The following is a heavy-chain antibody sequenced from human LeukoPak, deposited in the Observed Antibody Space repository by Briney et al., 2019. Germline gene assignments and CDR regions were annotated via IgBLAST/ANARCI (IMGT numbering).Heavy chain of an antibody. Sequence: ASVKVSCKASGYTFTDYFLHWVRQAPGQGLEWMGWINPKKGATNYAQKFQGRVTVTWDTSTTTAYMELNRLTSDDTAVYYCARGYEYGWFDPWGQGTLVTVSS. D-gene: IGHD3-16*01. CDR3: ARGYEYGWFDP. V-gene: IGHV1-2*02. CDR2: INPKKGAT. J-gene: IGHJ5*02. CDR1: GYTFTDYF.